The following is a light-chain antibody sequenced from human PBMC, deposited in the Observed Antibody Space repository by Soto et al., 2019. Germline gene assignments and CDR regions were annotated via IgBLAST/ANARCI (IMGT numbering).Light chain of an antibody. CDR2: GAS. CDR3: QQYGSSPT. J-gene: IGKJ4*01. CDR1: QSVSSSY. Sequence: ELVLTQSPGTLSLSPGERATLSCRASQSVSSSYLAWYQQKPGQAHRLLIYGASSRATGIPDRFSGSGSGTDFTLTISRLEPEDFAVYYCQQYGSSPTFGGGTKVEIK. V-gene: IGKV3-20*01.